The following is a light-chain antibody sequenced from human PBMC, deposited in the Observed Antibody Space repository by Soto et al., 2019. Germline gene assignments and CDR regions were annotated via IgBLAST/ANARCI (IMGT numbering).Light chain of an antibody. CDR2: EGS. CDR3: CSYAGSSTYV. J-gene: IGLJ1*01. Sequence: QSVLTQPASVSGSPGQSITISCTGTSSDVGTYNLVSWYQHHPGKAPKLMIYEGSKRPSGVSNRFSGSKSGNTASRTISGLQAEDEADYYCCSYAGSSTYVFGTGTKVTVL. V-gene: IGLV2-23*01. CDR1: SSDVGTYNL.